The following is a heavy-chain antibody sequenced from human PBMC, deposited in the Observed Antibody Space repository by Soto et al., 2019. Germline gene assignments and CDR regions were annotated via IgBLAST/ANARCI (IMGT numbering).Heavy chain of an antibody. CDR1: GLTFIAYT. V-gene: IGHV3-23*01. CDR3: AKPLYRAVIPLEDY. Sequence: GGSLRLSCSASGLTFIAYTMSWISQAQGKGLQCVSAISNSGDTTYYAESVKGRFTISRDNSKNTLYLQMNSLRVEDTAIYYCAKPLYRAVIPLEDYWGQGTLVTVSS. CDR2: ISNSGDTT. J-gene: IGHJ4*02. D-gene: IGHD3-16*01.